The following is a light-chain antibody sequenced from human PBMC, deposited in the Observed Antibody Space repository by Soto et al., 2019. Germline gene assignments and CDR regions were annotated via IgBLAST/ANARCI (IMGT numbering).Light chain of an antibody. Sequence: DIQLTQSPSFLSASVGDRVTITCRASHGMSXNLAWYQQKPGKAPKLLIYAASTLQSGVPSRFSGSGSGTEFTLTISSLQPEDFATYYCQQFNSYPITFGQGTRLEIK. CDR2: AAS. J-gene: IGKJ5*01. CDR3: QQFNSYPIT. CDR1: HGMSXN. V-gene: IGKV1-9*01.